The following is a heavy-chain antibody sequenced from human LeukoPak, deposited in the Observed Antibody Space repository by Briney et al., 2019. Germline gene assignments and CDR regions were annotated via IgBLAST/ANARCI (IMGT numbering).Heavy chain of an antibody. V-gene: IGHV1-69*05. J-gene: IGHJ4*02. D-gene: IGHD3-22*01. CDR1: GGTFSSYA. CDR2: IIPIFGTA. Sequence: ASVKVSCKASGGTFSSYAISWVRQAPGQGLEWMGGIIPIFGTANYAQKFQGRVTITTDESTSTAYMELSSLRSEDTVVYYCARDEQFNYYDSSGYHFFDYWGQGTLVTVSS. CDR3: ARDEQFNYYDSSGYHFFDY.